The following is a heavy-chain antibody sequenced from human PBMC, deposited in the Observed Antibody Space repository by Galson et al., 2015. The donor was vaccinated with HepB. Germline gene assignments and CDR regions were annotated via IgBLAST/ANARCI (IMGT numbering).Heavy chain of an antibody. J-gene: IGHJ6*03. CDR1: RFTFDDYA. V-gene: IGHV3-9*01. Sequence: SLRLSCAASRFTFDDYAIHWVRQAPGKGLEWVSVISWKSGTIAYADSVKGRFTISRDNAKNSLYLQMNSLRAEDTALYYCGKGSGDYYYSYMDVWGKGTTVTVSS. CDR2: ISWKSGTI. CDR3: GKGSGDYYYSYMDV. D-gene: IGHD3-10*01.